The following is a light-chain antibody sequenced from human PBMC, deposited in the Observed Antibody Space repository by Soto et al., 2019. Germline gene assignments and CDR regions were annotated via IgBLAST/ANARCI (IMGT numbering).Light chain of an antibody. V-gene: IGKV1-5*03. CDR1: QSIDYW. J-gene: IGKJ1*01. Sequence: DIQVTPSPSTVSASVGDRVTITCRASQSIDYWLAWYQQKPGKAPKLLIYEASNLERGVPSRFSGSGSGTRFTLTISSLQPDDFATYYCQHYNSYSEAFGQGTKVDIK. CDR2: EAS. CDR3: QHYNSYSEA.